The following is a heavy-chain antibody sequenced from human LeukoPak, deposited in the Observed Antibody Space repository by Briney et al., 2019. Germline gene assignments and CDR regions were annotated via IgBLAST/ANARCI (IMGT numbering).Heavy chain of an antibody. J-gene: IGHJ4*02. CDR2: ISYSRRI. CDR1: GGSVSRSPYY. Sequence: SETLSLTCTVSGGSVSRSPYYWSWIRQPPGKGLEWIGYISYSRRIDYNPSLKSRVTISVDTSKNQFSLNLSSVTAADTAVYYCARGVSGSYDYWGQGTLVTVSS. CDR3: ARGVSGSYDY. V-gene: IGHV4-61*01. D-gene: IGHD1-26*01.